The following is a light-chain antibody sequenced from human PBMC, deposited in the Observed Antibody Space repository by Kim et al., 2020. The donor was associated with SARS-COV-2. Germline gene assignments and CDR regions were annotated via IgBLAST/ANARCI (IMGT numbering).Light chain of an antibody. J-gene: IGKJ1*01. V-gene: IGKV1-9*01. CDR3: QQLNSYPRT. CDR2: AAS. CDR1: QGISSY. Sequence: ASVGDRVTITCRASQGISSYLAWDQQKPGKAPKLLIYAASTLQSGVPSRFSGSGSGTDFTLTISSLQPEDFATYYCQQLNSYPRTFGQGTKVEIK.